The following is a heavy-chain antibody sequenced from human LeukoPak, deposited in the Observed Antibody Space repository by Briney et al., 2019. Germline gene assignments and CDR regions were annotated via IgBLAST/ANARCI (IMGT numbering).Heavy chain of an antibody. V-gene: IGHV3-23*01. CDR2: ISDSGGGT. CDR1: GFTFNTYS. CDR3: DGADF. Sequence: GGSLRLSCAASGFTFNTYSMNWARQAPGKGLEWVSTISDSGGGTYYADSVKGRFTISRDNSKNTLYLQMNSLRADDAAVYYCDGADFWGQGTLVTVSS. J-gene: IGHJ4*02.